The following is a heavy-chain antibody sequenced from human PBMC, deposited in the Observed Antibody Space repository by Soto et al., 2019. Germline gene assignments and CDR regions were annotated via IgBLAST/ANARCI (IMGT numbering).Heavy chain of an antibody. D-gene: IGHD2-15*01. CDR1: GGTFSSYA. V-gene: IGHV1-69*13. J-gene: IGHJ4*02. CDR2: IIPIFGTA. Sequence: GASVKVSCKASGGTFSSYAISWVRQAPGQGLEWMGGIIPIFGTANYAQKFQGRVTITADESTSTAYMELSSLRSDDTAVYYCARDLSGNPGYWGQGTLVTVSS. CDR3: ARDLSGNPGY.